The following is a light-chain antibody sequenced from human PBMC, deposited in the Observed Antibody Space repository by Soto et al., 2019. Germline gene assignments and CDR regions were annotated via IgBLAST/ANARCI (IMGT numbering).Light chain of an antibody. Sequence: EIVLTQSPATLSLSPGETATLSCRASQTVSSDLAWYQQKPGQSPRLLIYDASNRATAIPDRFSGSGSETDFTLTNSSIEAEDFAVYYCQQRSDWPPIFTFGPGTKVDIK. CDR2: DAS. CDR3: QQRSDWPPIFT. J-gene: IGKJ3*01. V-gene: IGKV3-11*01. CDR1: QTVSSD.